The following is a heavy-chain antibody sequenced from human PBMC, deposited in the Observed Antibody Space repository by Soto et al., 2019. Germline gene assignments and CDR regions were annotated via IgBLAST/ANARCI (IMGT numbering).Heavy chain of an antibody. CDR1: GFTFSSYG. J-gene: IGHJ4*02. Sequence: QVQLVESGGGVVQPGRSLRLSCAASGFTFSSYGMHWVRQAPGKGLEWVAVIWYDGSNKYYADSVKGRFTISRDNSKNTLYLKMNSLRAEDTAVNYCAKAPCAWIQLWSISGFDYWGQGTLVTVSS. D-gene: IGHD5-18*01. CDR2: IWYDGSNK. CDR3: AKAPCAWIQLWSISGFDY. V-gene: IGHV3-33*06.